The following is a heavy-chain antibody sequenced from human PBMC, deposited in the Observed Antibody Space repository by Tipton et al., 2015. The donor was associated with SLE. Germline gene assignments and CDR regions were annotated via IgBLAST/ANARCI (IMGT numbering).Heavy chain of an antibody. CDR1: GFTFSSYA. CDR2: ISGSGEST. J-gene: IGHJ4*02. Sequence: GSLRLSCAASGFTFSSYAMTWVRQVPGKGLEWVSSISGSGESTYYADSVKGRFTISRDNAKNSLFLQMDSLRAEDKAVYYCTRGGADFWGRGILVTVSS. V-gene: IGHV3-23*01. CDR3: TRGGADF.